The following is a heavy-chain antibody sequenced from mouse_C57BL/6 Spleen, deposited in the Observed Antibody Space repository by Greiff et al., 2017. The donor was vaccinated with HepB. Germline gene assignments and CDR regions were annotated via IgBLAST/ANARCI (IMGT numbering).Heavy chain of an antibody. CDR3: ARSGYDYDRGYYYAMDY. V-gene: IGHV1-64*01. CDR1: GYTFTSYW. D-gene: IGHD2-4*01. CDR2: IHPNSGST. J-gene: IGHJ4*01. Sequence: QVQLKQPGAELVKPGASVKLSCKASGYTFTSYWMHWVKQRPGQGLEWIGMIHPNSGSTNYNEKFKSKATLTVDKSSSTAYMQLSSLTSEDSAVYYCARSGYDYDRGYYYAMDYWGQGTSVTVSS.